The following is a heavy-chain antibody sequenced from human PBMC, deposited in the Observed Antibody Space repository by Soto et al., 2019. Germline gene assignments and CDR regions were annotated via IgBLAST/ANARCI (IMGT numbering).Heavy chain of an antibody. CDR3: SRGYCSGGSCYRLGNWFDP. V-gene: IGHV3-30-3*01. J-gene: IGHJ5*02. CDR2: ISYDGSNK. Sequence: GGSLRLSCAASGFTFSSYAMHWVRQAPGKGLEWVAVISYDGSNKYYADSVKGRITISRDNSKNTLYLQMNNLRAEDTAVYYCSRGYCSGGSCYRLGNWFDPWGQGTLVTVSS. D-gene: IGHD2-15*01. CDR1: GFTFSSYA.